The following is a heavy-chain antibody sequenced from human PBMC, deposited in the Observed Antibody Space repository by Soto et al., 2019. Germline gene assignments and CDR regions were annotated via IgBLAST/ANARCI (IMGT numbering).Heavy chain of an antibody. V-gene: IGHV3-64*01. CDR2: IGINGGNT. D-gene: IGHD5-18*01. CDR3: ARAGDTAMVIINWFDP. CDR1: GFTVSRYV. J-gene: IGHJ5*02. Sequence: GGSLRLSCVASGFTVSRYVMYWVRQAPGKGLEYVSGIGINGGNTDYANSVKGRFTISRDNSKNTLYLQMGSLRVEDMGVYYCARAGDTAMVIINWFDPWGQGTLVTVSS.